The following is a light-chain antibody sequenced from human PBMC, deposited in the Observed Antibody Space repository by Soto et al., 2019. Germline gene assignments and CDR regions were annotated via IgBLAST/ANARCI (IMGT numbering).Light chain of an antibody. CDR3: CSYAGSRGV. V-gene: IGLV2-23*01. Sequence: QSFLTQPASVSGSPGQSITISCTGTSSDVGSYNLVSWYQQHPGKAPKLMIYEGSKRPSGVSNRFSGSKSGNTASLTISGLQAEDEADYYCCSYAGSRGVLGTGTKLTVL. J-gene: IGLJ1*01. CDR1: SSDVGSYNL. CDR2: EGS.